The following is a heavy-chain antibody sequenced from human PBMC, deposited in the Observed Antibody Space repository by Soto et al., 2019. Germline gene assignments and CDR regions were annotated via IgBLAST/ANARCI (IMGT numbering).Heavy chain of an antibody. CDR2: INSDGSST. CDR1: GFTFSSYA. J-gene: IGHJ5*02. Sequence: GGSLRLSCAASGFTFSSYAMHWVRQAPGKGLVWVSRINSDGSSTTYADSVKGRFTISRDNAKNTLYLQMNSLRAEDTAVYYCARDGENNWFDPWGQGTLVTVSS. CDR3: ARDGENNWFDP. V-gene: IGHV3-74*01.